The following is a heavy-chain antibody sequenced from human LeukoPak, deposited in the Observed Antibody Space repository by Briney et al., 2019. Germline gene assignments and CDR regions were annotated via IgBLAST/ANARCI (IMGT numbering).Heavy chain of an antibody. CDR3: AVGWIQLWLGFDP. V-gene: IGHV1-69*05. CDR1: GYTFTSYA. CDR2: IIPIFGTA. J-gene: IGHJ5*02. D-gene: IGHD5-18*01. Sequence: GASVKVSCKASGYTFTSYAISWVRQAPGQGLEWMGGIIPIFGTANYAQKFQGRVTITTDESTSTAYMELSSLRSEDTAVYYCAVGWIQLWLGFDPWGQGTLVIVSS.